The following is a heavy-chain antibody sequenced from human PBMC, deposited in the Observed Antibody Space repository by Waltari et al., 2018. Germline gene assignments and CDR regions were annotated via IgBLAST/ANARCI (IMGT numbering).Heavy chain of an antibody. V-gene: IGHV3-53*01. CDR1: GFTVSSNY. J-gene: IGHJ4*02. CDR3: ARDGEGYCGGDCYGI. D-gene: IGHD2-21*01. Sequence: EVQLVESGGGLIQPGGSLRLSCAASGFTVSSNYMSWVRQAPGKGLEWVSVIYSGGSTYYADTGKGRFTISRDNSKNTLYLQMNSLRAEDTAVYYCARDGEGYCGGDCYGIWGQGTLVTVSS. CDR2: IYSGGST.